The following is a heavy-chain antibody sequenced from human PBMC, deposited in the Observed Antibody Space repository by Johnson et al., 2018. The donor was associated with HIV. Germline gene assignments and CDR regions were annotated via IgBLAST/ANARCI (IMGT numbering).Heavy chain of an antibody. CDR1: GITVSSSY. V-gene: IGHV3-66*01. CDR2: IYSGGNT. CDR3: AKGRTALVTPFDA. J-gene: IGHJ3*01. D-gene: IGHD5-18*01. Sequence: EVQLVQSGGGLVQPGGSLRLSCAASGITVSSSYMSWVRQAPGKGLEWVSVIYSGGNTYYADSVRGRFTISRDNSKNTLYLQMNSLRAEDTAVYYCAKGRTALVTPFDAWGQGTRVTVSS.